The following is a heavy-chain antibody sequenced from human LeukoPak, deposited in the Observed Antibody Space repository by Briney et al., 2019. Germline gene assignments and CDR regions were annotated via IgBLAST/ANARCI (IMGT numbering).Heavy chain of an antibody. CDR1: GFTFSGSA. CDR3: AREVGRTVTRRLDI. J-gene: IGHJ3*02. Sequence: GGSLRLSCAASGFTFSGSAMHWVRQAPGKGLEWVAVISYDGSNKYYADSVKGRFTISRDNSKNTLYLQMNSLRAEDTAVYYCAREVGRTVTRRLDIWGQGTMVTVSS. D-gene: IGHD4-17*01. V-gene: IGHV3-30*04. CDR2: ISYDGSNK.